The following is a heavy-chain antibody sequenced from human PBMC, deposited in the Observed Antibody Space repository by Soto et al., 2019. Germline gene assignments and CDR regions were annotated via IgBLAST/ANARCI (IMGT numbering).Heavy chain of an antibody. J-gene: IGHJ4*02. CDR2: ISTSGDT. D-gene: IGHD4-4*01. CDR1: GFDFSSYS. V-gene: IGHV3-21*01. Sequence: EVQLVESGGGLVKPGGSLRLSCAVSGFDFSSYSVNWVRQAPGKGLEWVSSISTSGDTYYADSVKGRLAISRDNVKNSLYLQMTSMRVEDTAVYYCARGADSTNSNFDYWGQGTLVTVSS. CDR3: ARGADSTNSNFDY.